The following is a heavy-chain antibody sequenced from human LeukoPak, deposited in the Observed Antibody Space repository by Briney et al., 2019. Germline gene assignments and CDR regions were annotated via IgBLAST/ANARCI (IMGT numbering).Heavy chain of an antibody. V-gene: IGHV4-59*01. CDR3: ARDQLYCGGDCYKYYDMDV. Sequence: SETLSLTCTVSGGSISSYYWSWIRQPPGKGLEWVGYMFYRGSTNYNPSLKSRVTISVDTSKNQFSLKLSSVTAADTAVYYRARDQLYCGGDCYKYYDMDVWGQGTTVTVSS. CDR2: MFYRGST. D-gene: IGHD2-21*02. J-gene: IGHJ6*02. CDR1: GGSISSYY.